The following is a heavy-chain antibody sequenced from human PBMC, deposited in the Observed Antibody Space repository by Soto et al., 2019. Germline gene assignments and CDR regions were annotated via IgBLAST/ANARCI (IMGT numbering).Heavy chain of an antibody. V-gene: IGHV4-39*01. CDR2: IFCSGST. D-gene: IGHD3-10*01. Sequence: SETLSLTCTVSGGSISSSSYYWGWIRQPPGKGLEWIGSIFCSGSTYSNPSIKSRVTISVVTSKIQFSLKLSSVTAAETAVYYCADQRKRITMVRGVINWFDPWGQGTLVTVSS. J-gene: IGHJ5*02. CDR3: ADQRKRITMVRGVINWFDP. CDR1: GGSISSSSYY.